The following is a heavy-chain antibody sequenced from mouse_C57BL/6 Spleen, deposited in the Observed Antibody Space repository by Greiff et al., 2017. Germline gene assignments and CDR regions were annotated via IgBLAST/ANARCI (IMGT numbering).Heavy chain of an antibody. D-gene: IGHD1-1*01. V-gene: IGHV2-2*01. Sequence: QVQLQQSGPGLVQPSQSLSITCTVSGFSLTGYGVHWVRQSQGKGLEWLGVIWRGGSTDYNAAFISRLSTSKDNSKSQVFFKMNSLQADDTAIYYCARNYYGSSSYYAMDYWGQGTSVTVSS. CDR2: IWRGGST. J-gene: IGHJ4*01. CDR1: GFSLTGYG. CDR3: ARNYYGSSSYYAMDY.